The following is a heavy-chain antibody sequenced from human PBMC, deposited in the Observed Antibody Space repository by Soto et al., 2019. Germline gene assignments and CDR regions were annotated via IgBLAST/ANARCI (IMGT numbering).Heavy chain of an antibody. V-gene: IGHV3-23*01. CDR1: GLTFSSYA. D-gene: IGHD2-2*01. J-gene: IGHJ4*02. Sequence: EVQLLESGGGLVQPGGSLRLSCAASGLTFSSYAMSWVRQAPGKGLEWVSAISGSGGSTYYADSVKGRFTISRDNSKNTLYLQMNSLRAEDTAVYYCAKDDSVDCSSTSCYFGYWGQGTLVTVSS. CDR3: AKDDSVDCSSTSCYFGY. CDR2: ISGSGGST.